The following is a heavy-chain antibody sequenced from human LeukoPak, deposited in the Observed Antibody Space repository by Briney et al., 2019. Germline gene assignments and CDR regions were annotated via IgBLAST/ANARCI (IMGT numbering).Heavy chain of an antibody. Sequence: SETLSLTCAVYGGSFNSYYWSWIRQSPGKGLEWIGEINHSGSTNYNPSLESRVTISVDTSKKQFLLKLTSVTAADTAVYFCARRRVLMFNSIDYWGQGTLVTVSS. J-gene: IGHJ4*02. D-gene: IGHD3-10*02. CDR2: INHSGST. CDR1: GGSFNSYY. V-gene: IGHV4-34*01. CDR3: ARRRVLMFNSIDY.